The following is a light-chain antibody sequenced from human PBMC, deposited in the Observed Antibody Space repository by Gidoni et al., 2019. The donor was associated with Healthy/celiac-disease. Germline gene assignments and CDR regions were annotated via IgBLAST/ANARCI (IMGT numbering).Light chain of an antibody. CDR1: QSLLHGNGRNY. CDR3: MQALQTPPT. J-gene: IGKJ1*01. V-gene: IGKV2-28*01. Sequence: DIVMTQSPLSLPVTPGEPASISCRSSQSLLHGNGRNYLDWYLQKPGQSPQLLIYLCSNRASVVPDRFSGGGSGTDCTLKISRVEAEYVGVYYCMQALQTPPTFGQGTKVEIK. CDR2: LCS.